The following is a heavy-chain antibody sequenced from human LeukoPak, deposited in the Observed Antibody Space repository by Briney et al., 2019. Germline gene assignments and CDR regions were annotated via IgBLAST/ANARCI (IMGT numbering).Heavy chain of an antibody. CDR1: GFTFSGYW. J-gene: IGHJ3*02. Sequence: GGSLRLSCGASGFTFSGYWMSWVRQAPGKGLEWVANINQDGSEKYYVDSVKGRFIISRDNAKNSLYLQMSSLRAEDTAIYYCARDYDRSGYFGGDAFDIWGQGTMVTVSS. CDR2: INQDGSEK. V-gene: IGHV3-7*04. D-gene: IGHD3-22*01. CDR3: ARDYDRSGYFGGDAFDI.